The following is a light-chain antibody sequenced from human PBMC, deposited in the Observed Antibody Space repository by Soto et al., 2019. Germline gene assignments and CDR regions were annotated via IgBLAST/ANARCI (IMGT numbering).Light chain of an antibody. J-gene: IGKJ4*01. CDR3: QNYNSAPPAGT. CDR2: AAS. CDR1: QGINNH. V-gene: IGKV1-27*01. Sequence: DFQMTQSPSSLSASVGDRVTITCRASQGINNHLAWFQQKPGKVPKVLIYAASTLQSGVPSRFSGSGSVTDFTLTIISLQPEDVATYYCQNYNSAPPAGTFGGGTKVEIK.